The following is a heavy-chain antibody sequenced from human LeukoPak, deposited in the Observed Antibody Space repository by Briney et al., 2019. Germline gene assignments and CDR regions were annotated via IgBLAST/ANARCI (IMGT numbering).Heavy chain of an antibody. D-gene: IGHD6-6*01. J-gene: IGHJ4*02. Sequence: GGSLRLSCAASGLTFSSYTMTWVRQAPGKGLEWVSGISGSGGNTYYADSVKGRFTISRDTSRNTLYLQMHSLRAEDTAVYYCARLISTSSSRFSDYWGQGTLVTVSS. CDR3: ARLISTSSSRFSDY. CDR1: GLTFSSYT. CDR2: ISGSGGNT. V-gene: IGHV3-23*01.